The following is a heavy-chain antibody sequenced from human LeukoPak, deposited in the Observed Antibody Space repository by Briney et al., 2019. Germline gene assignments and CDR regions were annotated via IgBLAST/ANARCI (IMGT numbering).Heavy chain of an antibody. V-gene: IGHV3-23*01. CDR3: AKDTYPDCSGGSCYSDY. Sequence: SGGSLRLSCAASGFTFSSYAMSWVRQAPGKGLEWASAISGSGGSTYYADSVKGRFTISRDNSKNTLYLQMNSLRAEDTAVYYCAKDTYPDCSGGSCYSDYWGQGTLVTVSS. CDR2: ISGSGGST. J-gene: IGHJ4*02. D-gene: IGHD2-15*01. CDR1: GFTFSSYA.